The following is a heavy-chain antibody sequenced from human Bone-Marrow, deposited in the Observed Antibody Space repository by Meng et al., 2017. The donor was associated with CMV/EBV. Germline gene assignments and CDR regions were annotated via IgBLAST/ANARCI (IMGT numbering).Heavy chain of an antibody. CDR1: GFTFSTYT. D-gene: IGHD2-2*01. Sequence: GESLKISCAASGFTFSTYTLSWVRQAPGKGLEWVSVIYRGGDGTDYADSVKGRFTVSRDDSKNTLYLQMSSLRAEDTAVYYCARVRLVPGTDNYYYYGMDVWGQGTTVTFSS. J-gene: IGHJ6*01. V-gene: IGHV3-23*03. CDR2: IYRGGDGT. CDR3: ARVRLVPGTDNYYYYGMDV.